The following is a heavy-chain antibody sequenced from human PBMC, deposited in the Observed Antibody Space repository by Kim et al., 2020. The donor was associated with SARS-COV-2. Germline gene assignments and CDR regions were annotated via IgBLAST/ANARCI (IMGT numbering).Heavy chain of an antibody. CDR1: GFSFSSFA. V-gene: IGHV3-23*01. J-gene: IGHJ6*02. CDR3: VKNSGSCFYSGLVV. D-gene: IGHD2-15*01. Sequence: GGSLRLSCAASGFSFSSFAMSWVRQPPGKGLEWVSSLTPNGDNTYYADSVKGRFTISRDNSSNTLNLQMNSLRAEDTAVYYCVKNSGSCFYSGLVVWVQG. CDR2: LTPNGDNT.